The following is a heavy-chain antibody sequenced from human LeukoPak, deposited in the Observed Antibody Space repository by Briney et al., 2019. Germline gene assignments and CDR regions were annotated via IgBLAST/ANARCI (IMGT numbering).Heavy chain of an antibody. V-gene: IGHV3-23*01. D-gene: IGHD3-22*01. CDR3: AKGGGYSLHYFNY. Sequence: GGSLRLSCAASGFIFSSYVMSWVRQAPGKGPEWVSIISDSGVNTYYADSVKGRFTISRDNSEKTLYLQMNSLRAEDTAVYYCAKGGGYSLHYFNYWGQGTLVTVS. CDR1: GFIFSSYV. J-gene: IGHJ4*02. CDR2: ISDSGVNT.